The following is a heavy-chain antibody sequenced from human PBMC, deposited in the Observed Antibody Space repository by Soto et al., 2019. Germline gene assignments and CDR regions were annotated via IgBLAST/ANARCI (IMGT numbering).Heavy chain of an antibody. Sequence: DVQLVPSGAEVKKPGESLRISCKGSGYSFTSYWISWVRQMPGKGLEWTGRIDPSDSYTNYSPSFQGHVTISADKSISTAYLQWSSLKASDTAIYYCARLQAAAGDNDLTFDYWGQGTLVTVSS. CDR2: IDPSDSYT. J-gene: IGHJ4*02. V-gene: IGHV5-10-1*01. CDR3: ARLQAAAGDNDLTFDY. D-gene: IGHD6-13*01. CDR1: GYSFTSYW.